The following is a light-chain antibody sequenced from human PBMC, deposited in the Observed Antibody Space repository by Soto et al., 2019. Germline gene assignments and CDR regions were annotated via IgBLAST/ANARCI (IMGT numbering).Light chain of an antibody. CDR1: QTINNY. V-gene: IGKV1-39*01. CDR3: QQGSSTAFT. J-gene: IGKJ1*01. Sequence: DIQMTQSPSSLSASVGDRVTITCRASQTINNYVNWYQHKPGKAPKVLIYAASSLQSGVPSRFSGSGAGTDVSLTISSLQPEDFSTSYCQQGSSTAFTFGQGTKVEMK. CDR2: AAS.